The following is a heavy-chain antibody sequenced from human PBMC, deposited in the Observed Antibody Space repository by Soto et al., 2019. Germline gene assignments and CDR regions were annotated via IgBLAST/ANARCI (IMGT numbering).Heavy chain of an antibody. Sequence: QITLKESGATLVKPTQTLTLTCTYSGFSLSTSRVGVGWIRQPPGKALEWLAVIYWDDAKTYRPSPKSRLTITKDTSKNQVALTMTNMDPVDTATYYCAHAYGGRSLYWGQGTLVTVSS. D-gene: IGHD1-26*01. CDR2: IYWDDAK. CDR3: AHAYGGRSLY. J-gene: IGHJ4*02. CDR1: GFSLSTSRVG. V-gene: IGHV2-5*02.